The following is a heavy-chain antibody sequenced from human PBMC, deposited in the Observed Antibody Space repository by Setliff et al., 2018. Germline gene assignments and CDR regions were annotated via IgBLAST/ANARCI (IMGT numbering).Heavy chain of an antibody. CDR2: INPGGGSS. CDR3: ARAGSAAAGRKGILEY. Sequence: GASVKVSCKASGYTFSHSGITWVRQAPGQGLEWMGIINPGGGSSSSTEKFQGRVTMTRDTSASTVYMEMGNLTSDDTAVYYCARAGSAAAGRKGILEYWGQGSLVTVSS. V-gene: IGHV1-46*01. D-gene: IGHD6-13*01. J-gene: IGHJ4*02. CDR1: GYTFSHSG.